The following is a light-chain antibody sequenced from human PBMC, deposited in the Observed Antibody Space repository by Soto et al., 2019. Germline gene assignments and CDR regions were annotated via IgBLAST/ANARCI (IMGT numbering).Light chain of an antibody. CDR3: QHRSEWPLT. Sequence: EIVLTQSPATLSLSPGERATLSCRASRSVSSYLVWYQQKPGQAPRLLIHDASNRAAGVPARFSGSGSGTDFTLTISRLEPEDSAVYYCQHRSEWPLTFGGGTNLEIK. CDR1: RSVSSY. CDR2: DAS. J-gene: IGKJ4*01. V-gene: IGKV3-11*01.